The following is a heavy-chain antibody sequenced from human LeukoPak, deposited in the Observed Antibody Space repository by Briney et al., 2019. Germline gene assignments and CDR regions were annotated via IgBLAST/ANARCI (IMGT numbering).Heavy chain of an antibody. J-gene: IGHJ4*02. Sequence: GASVMVSCKASGYTFTDYYIHWVRQAPGQGLEWMGWIIPNSGDTNYARKFQGRVTITRDTSITTAYLELTRLISDDSAVYYCARGGGGAATGFHWGQGSLVTVSS. D-gene: IGHD1-1*01. CDR3: ARGGGGAATGFH. CDR1: GYTFTDYY. CDR2: IIPNSGDT. V-gene: IGHV1-2*02.